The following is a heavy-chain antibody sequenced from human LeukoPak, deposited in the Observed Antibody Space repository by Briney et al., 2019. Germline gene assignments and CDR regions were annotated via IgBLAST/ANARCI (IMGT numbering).Heavy chain of an antibody. J-gene: IGHJ3*02. CDR1: GYTFTGYY. Sequence: ASVKVSCRASGYTFTGYYMHWVRQAPGQGLEWMGWINPNSGGTNYAQKFQGWVTMTSDTSISTAYMELSRLRSDDTAVYYCARMSALDAFDIWGQGTMVTVSS. CDR3: ARMSALDAFDI. V-gene: IGHV1-2*04. CDR2: INPNSGGT.